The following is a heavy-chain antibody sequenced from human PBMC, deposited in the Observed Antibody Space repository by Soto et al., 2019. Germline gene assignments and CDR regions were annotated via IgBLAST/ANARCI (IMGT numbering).Heavy chain of an antibody. V-gene: IGHV4-59*08. D-gene: IGHD3-3*01. CDR3: ARHRYYFWSGYYPAYYMDV. Sequence: SETLSLTCTVSGGSISSYYWSWIRQPPGKGLEWIGYIYYSGSTNYNPSLKSRVTISVDTSKNQFSLKLSSVTAADTAVYYCARHRYYFWSGYYPAYYMDVWGKGTTVTVSS. CDR2: IYYSGST. CDR1: GGSISSYY. J-gene: IGHJ6*03.